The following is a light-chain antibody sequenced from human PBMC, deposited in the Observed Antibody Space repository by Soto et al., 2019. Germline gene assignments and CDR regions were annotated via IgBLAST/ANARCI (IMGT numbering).Light chain of an antibody. Sequence: DIVMTQSPDSLAVSLGERATINCKSSQSVLYSSNNKNYLAWYQQKPGQPPKLRIYWASTRESGVPDRFSGSGSGTDFTLTISSLQAEDVALYYCQQYYSTPLTFGGGTKVEIK. CDR1: QSVLYSSNNKNY. V-gene: IGKV4-1*01. J-gene: IGKJ4*01. CDR2: WAS. CDR3: QQYYSTPLT.